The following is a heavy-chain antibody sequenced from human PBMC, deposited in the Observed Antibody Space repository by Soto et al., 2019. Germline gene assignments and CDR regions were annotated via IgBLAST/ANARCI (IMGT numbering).Heavy chain of an antibody. CDR1: GFTLSNYG. V-gene: IGHV3-33*01. J-gene: IGHJ5*01. Sequence: PGGSLRLSCATSGFTLSNYGMHWVRQAPGDGLEWVAAIWYDGVTKNYVDSVKGRFTISRDNSKSTLYLQMNSLRVEDTAVYYWARDKGVNLDPWGQGTLVTVSS. D-gene: IGHD3-10*01. CDR2: IWYDGVTK. CDR3: ARDKGVNLDP.